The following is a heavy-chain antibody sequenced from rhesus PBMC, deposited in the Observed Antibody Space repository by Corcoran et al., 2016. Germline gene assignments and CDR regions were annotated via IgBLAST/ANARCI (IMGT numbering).Heavy chain of an antibody. Sequence: QVQLQESGPGVVKPSETLSLTCAVSGGSISDSYRWSWLRPPPGKGLEWIGYIYGSRTSTNYNPSPKSRGTSSKDKSKNQCSVELSSGTAADTAVYYCAREWGCSGGVCYLQYVDYWGQGVLVTVSS. J-gene: IGHJ4*01. V-gene: IGHV4S10*01. CDR2: IYGSRTST. D-gene: IGHD2-39*02. CDR3: AREWGCSGGVCYLQYVDY. CDR1: GGSISDSYR.